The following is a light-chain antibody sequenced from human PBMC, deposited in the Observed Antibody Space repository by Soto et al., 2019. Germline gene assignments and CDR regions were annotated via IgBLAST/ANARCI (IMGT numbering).Light chain of an antibody. CDR1: SSDVGGYKF. CDR2: EVS. Sequence: HSALTQPPSASGSPGQSVTISCTGTSSDVGGYKFVSWYQQHPGKAPKLLIFEVSRRPSGVPDRFSGSKSGNTASLTVSGLQAEDEADYYCSSYAGNNNVVFGGGTQLTVL. V-gene: IGLV2-8*01. J-gene: IGLJ2*01. CDR3: SSYAGNNNVV.